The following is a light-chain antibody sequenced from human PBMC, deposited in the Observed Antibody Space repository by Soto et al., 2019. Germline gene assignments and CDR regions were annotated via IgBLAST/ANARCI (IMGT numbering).Light chain of an antibody. Sequence: QPVLTQPPSVSGAPGQRVTISCTGTNSNIGTGYDVHWYQQVPGTAPKLLIYGNNNRPLGVPDRFSGSKSGTSASLAISGLRPEDEADYYCQSFDSSLSVVFGGGTQLTVL. CDR2: GNN. J-gene: IGLJ7*01. V-gene: IGLV1-40*01. CDR3: QSFDSSLSVV. CDR1: NSNIGTGYD.